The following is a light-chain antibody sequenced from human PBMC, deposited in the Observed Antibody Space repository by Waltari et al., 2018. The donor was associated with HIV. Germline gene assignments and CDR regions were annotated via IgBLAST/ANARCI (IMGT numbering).Light chain of an antibody. CDR1: QDISHH. Sequence: DIQMTQSPVFLSSYVGDTVTITCQASQDISHHLNWYHQSPGKVPKLLIYDTSHLETGVSSRFSGRGSGTDFSLTISSLQPEDIGTYYCQQSHFLWTFGQGTKVEV. CDR2: DTS. V-gene: IGKV1-33*01. CDR3: QQSHFLWT. J-gene: IGKJ1*01.